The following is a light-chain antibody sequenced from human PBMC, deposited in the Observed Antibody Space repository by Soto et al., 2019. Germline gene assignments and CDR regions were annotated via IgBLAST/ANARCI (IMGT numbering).Light chain of an antibody. CDR2: DAS. J-gene: IGKJ4*01. CDR3: QQYSSEGCT. Sequence: DIQMTQSPSTLSASPGDRATITCRASQGISSWLAWYQQKPGQAPKLLIYDASSLASGIPSRFSGSGSGTEFTLTISSLEPDDFATYYCQQYSSEGCTFGGGTKVDIK. CDR1: QGISSW. V-gene: IGKV1-5*01.